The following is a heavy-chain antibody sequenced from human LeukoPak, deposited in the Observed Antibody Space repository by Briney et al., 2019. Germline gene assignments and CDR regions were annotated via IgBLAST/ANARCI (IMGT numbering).Heavy chain of an antibody. J-gene: IGHJ3*02. CDR2: IDYSGSA. V-gene: IGHV4-59*01. D-gene: IGHD6-13*01. Sequence: SETLSLTCTVSGASISTFYWTWIRQPPGKRLEWIGYIDYSGSANYNIALQSRVTISAETSKNQVSLKLTSLTPADTAVYYCARGIPEHGTGAFAIWGQGTMVTVSS. CDR3: ARGIPEHGTGAFAI. CDR1: GASISTFY.